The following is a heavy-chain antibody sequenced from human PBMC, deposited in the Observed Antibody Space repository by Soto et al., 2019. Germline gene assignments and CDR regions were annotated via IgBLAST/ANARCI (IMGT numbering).Heavy chain of an antibody. V-gene: IGHV1-3*04. CDR2: INTGNGNT. Sequence: ASVKVSCKASGYSFTTHAMIWVRQAPGQRPEWMGWINTGNGNTRYSPKFQGRVNITRDTSASTAYMESSSLKSEDTAVYYCARGEQLYHYYYGMDVWGQGSTVTVS. J-gene: IGHJ6*02. CDR1: GYSFTTHA. CDR3: ARGEQLYHYYYGMDV.